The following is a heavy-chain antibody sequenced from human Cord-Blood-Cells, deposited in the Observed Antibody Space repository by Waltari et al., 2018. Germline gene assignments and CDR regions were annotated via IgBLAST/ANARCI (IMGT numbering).Heavy chain of an antibody. CDR1: GGSISSSSYY. Sequence: QLQLQESGPGLVKPSETLSLTCTVSGGSISSSSYYWGWIRQPPGKGLEWIGSIYYSGSTYYHPTLKGRVTISVDTSKNQFSLKLSSVTAADTAVYYCARRGTYYYGSGSYYTAEYFQHWGQGTLVTVSS. CDR2: IYYSGST. J-gene: IGHJ1*01. V-gene: IGHV4-39*07. CDR3: ARRGTYYYGSGSYYTAEYFQH. D-gene: IGHD3-10*01.